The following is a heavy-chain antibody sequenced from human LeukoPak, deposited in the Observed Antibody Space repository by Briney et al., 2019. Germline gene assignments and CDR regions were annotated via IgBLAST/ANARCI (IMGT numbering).Heavy chain of an antibody. D-gene: IGHD1-1*01. CDR2: ISAYNGNT. Sequence: ASVKVSFKGTGYTCTSYGFSWLRQAPAQGLAGVGWISAYNGNTIYAQKLQGRLTTTPDTSTSTAYMELRSLRSDDTAVYYCARDGWNGPGSAFDIWAKGQWSPSLQ. CDR1: GYTCTSYG. V-gene: IGHV1-18*01. J-gene: IGHJ3*02. CDR3: ARDGWNGPGSAFDI.